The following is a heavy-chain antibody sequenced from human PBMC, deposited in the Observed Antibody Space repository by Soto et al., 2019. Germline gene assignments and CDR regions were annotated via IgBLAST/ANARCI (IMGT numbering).Heavy chain of an antibody. D-gene: IGHD4-17*01. Sequence: SETLSLTCTVSGGSISSGDYYWSWIRQPPGKGLEWIGYIYYSGSTYYNPSLKSRVTISVDTSKNQFSLKLSSVTAADTAVYYCARDEFHYGDYMRSYYYYYGMDVWGQGTTVTVSS. CDR1: GGSISSGDYY. V-gene: IGHV4-30-4*01. J-gene: IGHJ6*02. CDR3: ARDEFHYGDYMRSYYYYYGMDV. CDR2: IYYSGST.